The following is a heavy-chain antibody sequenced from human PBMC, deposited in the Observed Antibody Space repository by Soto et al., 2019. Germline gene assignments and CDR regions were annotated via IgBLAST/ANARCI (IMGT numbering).Heavy chain of an antibody. CDR2: ISYDGSNK. V-gene: IGHV3-30*18. J-gene: IGHJ4*02. CDR1: GFTFSSYG. CDR3: AKDWSGDCYNYGY. Sequence: QVQLVESGGGVVQPGRSLRLSCAASGFTFSSYGMHWVRQAPGKGLEWVAVISYDGSNKYYADSVKGRFTISRDNSKNTLYLQMNSLRAEDTAVYYCAKDWSGDCYNYGYWGQGTLVTVSS. D-gene: IGHD5-12*01.